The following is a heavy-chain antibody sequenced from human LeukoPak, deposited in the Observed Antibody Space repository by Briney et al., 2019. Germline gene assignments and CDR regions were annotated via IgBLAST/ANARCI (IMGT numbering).Heavy chain of an antibody. CDR3: ARENCSGGSCYSIYYYYYMDV. V-gene: IGHV4-34*01. Sequence: SETLSLTCAVYGGSFSGYYWGWIRQPPGKGLEWIGSIYYSGSTYYNPSLKSRVTISVDTSKNQFSLKLSSVTAADTAVYYCARENCSGGSCYSIYYYYYMDVWGKGTTVTVSS. CDR2: IYYSGST. J-gene: IGHJ6*03. CDR1: GGSFSGYY. D-gene: IGHD2-15*01.